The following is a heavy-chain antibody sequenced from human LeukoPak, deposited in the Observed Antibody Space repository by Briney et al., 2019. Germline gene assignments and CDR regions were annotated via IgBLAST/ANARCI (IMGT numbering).Heavy chain of an antibody. CDR1: GFTFSSYA. D-gene: IGHD6-13*01. V-gene: IGHV3-23*01. CDR2: ISGGGYST. J-gene: IGHJ4*02. Sequence: GSLRLACAASGFTFSSYAMSWVRQAPGKGLQWISTISGGGYSTYYAESVKGRFTISKDNSKNTVFLHMNSLSAEDTAVYYCAKAPYSSSWNLYFDDWGQGTLVTVSS. CDR3: AKAPYSSSWNLYFDD.